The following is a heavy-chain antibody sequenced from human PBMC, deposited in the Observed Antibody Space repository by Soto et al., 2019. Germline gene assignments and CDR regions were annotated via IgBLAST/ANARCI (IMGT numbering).Heavy chain of an antibody. CDR1: GFTVSGSH. Sequence: EVQLVESGGVLVQPGGSLKLSCAASGFTVSGSHIHWVRQASGKGLEWIGRIKTKANSYATAYTPSLRDRFTISRDDSKNTAYLQMNSLKTEDTAVYYCGRLSGWEEIFDDWGQGTLVTVSS. D-gene: IGHD6-19*01. CDR3: GRLSGWEEIFDD. J-gene: IGHJ4*02. CDR2: IKTKANSYAT. V-gene: IGHV3-73*01.